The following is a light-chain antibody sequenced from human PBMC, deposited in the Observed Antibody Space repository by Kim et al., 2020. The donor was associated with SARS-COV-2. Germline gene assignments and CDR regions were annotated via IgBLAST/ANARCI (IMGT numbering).Light chain of an antibody. Sequence: SSELTQDPAVSVALGQTVRITSQGDSLRSYYATWYQQKPGQAPILVIYGKNNRPSGIPDRFSGSSSGNTASLTITGTQAGDEADYYCSSRDSNDNVIFGG. CDR2: GKN. CDR1: SLRSYY. CDR3: SSRDSNDNVI. V-gene: IGLV3-19*01. J-gene: IGLJ2*01.